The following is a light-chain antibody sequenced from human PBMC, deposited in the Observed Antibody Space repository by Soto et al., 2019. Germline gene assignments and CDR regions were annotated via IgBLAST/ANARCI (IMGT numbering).Light chain of an antibody. J-gene: IGKJ2*01. CDR2: GAS. CDR1: QDIRTS. CDR3: QQSRGLPRT. V-gene: IGKV1-33*01. Sequence: DIQMTQSPSSLSASVGDRITITCQASQDIRTSLNWYQHKPGKAPKLLISGASTPEIGVPARVSGSGSGTLFSLTISSLQPEDVATYYCQQSRGLPRTFGQGSKVAI.